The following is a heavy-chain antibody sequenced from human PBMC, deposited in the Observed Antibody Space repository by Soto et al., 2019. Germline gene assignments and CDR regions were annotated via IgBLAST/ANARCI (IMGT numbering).Heavy chain of an antibody. CDR3: TTPYSSGWYSYYYYGMDV. CDR2: IKSKTDGGTT. D-gene: IGHD6-19*01. J-gene: IGHJ6*02. CDR1: GFTFSNAW. Sequence: PGGSLRLSCAASGFTFSNAWMSWVRQAPGKGLEWVGRIKSKTDGGTTDYAAPVKGRFTISRDDSKNTLYLQMNSLKTEDTAVYYCTTPYSSGWYSYYYYGMDVWGQGTTVTVSS. V-gene: IGHV3-15*01.